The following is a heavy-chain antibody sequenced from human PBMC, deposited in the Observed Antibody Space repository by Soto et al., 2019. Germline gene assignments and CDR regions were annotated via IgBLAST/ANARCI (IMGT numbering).Heavy chain of an antibody. CDR2: ISGSGGST. V-gene: IGHV3-23*01. CDR1: GFTFSSYA. Sequence: PGGSLRLSCAASGFTFSSYAMSWVRQAPGKGLEWVSAISGSGGSTYYADCVKGRFTISRDNSKNTLYLQMNSLSAEETAVYYCALRPPAAKPYYYYGMDVWGQGTTVTVSS. J-gene: IGHJ6*02. D-gene: IGHD2-2*02. CDR3: ALRPPAAKPYYYYGMDV.